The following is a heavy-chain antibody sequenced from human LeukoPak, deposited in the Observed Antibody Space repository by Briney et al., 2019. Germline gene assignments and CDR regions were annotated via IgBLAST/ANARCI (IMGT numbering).Heavy chain of an antibody. J-gene: IGHJ6*02. D-gene: IGHD1-26*01. Sequence: GASVKVSCKASGYTFTSYAMHWVRQAPGQRLEWMGWINAGNGNTKYSQKFQGRVTIIRDTSASTAYMELSSLRSEDTAVYYCASYSPYYYYYYGMDVWGQGTTVTVSS. CDR1: GYTFTSYA. CDR2: INAGNGNT. V-gene: IGHV1-3*01. CDR3: ASYSPYYYYYYGMDV.